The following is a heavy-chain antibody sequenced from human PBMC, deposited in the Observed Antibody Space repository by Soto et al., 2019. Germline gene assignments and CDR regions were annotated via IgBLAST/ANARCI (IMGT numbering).Heavy chain of an antibody. J-gene: IGHJ3*02. CDR3: ARGSGTYRIACDI. V-gene: IGHV1-18*04. D-gene: IGHD3-16*02. CDR2: INNYNGNK. Sequence: ASVKVSCKASGYSFNNYGGSWVRQAPGQGLEWMGWINNYNGNKKFSQRFLGRVTLTTERVANIAYMQLENLRSDDTALYFCARGSGTYRIACDIWGKGTMVTVSS. CDR1: GYSFNNYG.